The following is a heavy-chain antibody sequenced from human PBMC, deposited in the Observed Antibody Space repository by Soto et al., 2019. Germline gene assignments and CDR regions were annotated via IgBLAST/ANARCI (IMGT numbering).Heavy chain of an antibody. Sequence: ASVKVSCKASGYTFTSYGISWVRQAPGQGLEWMGWISAYNGNTNYAQKLQGRVTMTTDTSTSTAYMELRSLRSDDTAVYYCARVIYDFGGYNWFDPWGQGTLVTVSS. CDR2: ISAYNGNT. CDR1: GYTFTSYG. D-gene: IGHD3-3*01. V-gene: IGHV1-18*04. CDR3: ARVIYDFGGYNWFDP. J-gene: IGHJ5*02.